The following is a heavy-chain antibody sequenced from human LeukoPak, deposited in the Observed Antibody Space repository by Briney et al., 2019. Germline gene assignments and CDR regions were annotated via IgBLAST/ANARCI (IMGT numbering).Heavy chain of an antibody. D-gene: IGHD2-2*01. CDR3: ARVPGFDIVVVPDAYKYFDP. V-gene: IGHV1-69*13. J-gene: IGHJ5*02. CDR2: IIPDFDIA. CDR1: GGIFSSYG. Sequence: SVKVSCKASGGIFSSYGISWVRQAPGQGLEWMGGIIPDFDIANYAQNFQGRATITADESTRTAYMELSSLTSDDTAVYYCARVPGFDIVVVPDAYKYFDPWGQGTLVTVSS.